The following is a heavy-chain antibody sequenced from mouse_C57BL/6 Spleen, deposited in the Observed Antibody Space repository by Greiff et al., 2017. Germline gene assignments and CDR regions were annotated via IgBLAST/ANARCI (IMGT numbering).Heavy chain of an antibody. D-gene: IGHD1-1*01. CDR2: IYPGDGDT. J-gene: IGHJ3*01. Sequence: VQLQQSGPELVKPGASVKISCKASGYAFSSSWMNWVKPRPGKGLEWIGRIYPGDGDTNYNGKFKGKATLTADNSSSTAYMQLSSLTSEDSAVYFGAENYYSSSYGFAYWGQGTLVTVSA. V-gene: IGHV1-82*01. CDR1: GYAFSSSW. CDR3: AENYYSSSYGFAY.